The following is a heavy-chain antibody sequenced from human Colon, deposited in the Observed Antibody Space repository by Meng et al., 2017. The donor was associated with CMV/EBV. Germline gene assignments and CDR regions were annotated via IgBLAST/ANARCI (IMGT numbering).Heavy chain of an antibody. CDR3: ARGASASYRTPPGY. J-gene: IGHJ4*02. CDR1: GFTFTSYW. V-gene: IGHV3-7*01. CDR2: IKQDGSET. D-gene: IGHD1-26*01. Sequence: GGSLRLSCAASGFTFTSYWMSWVRQAPGKGLEWVANIKQDGSETCYVDSVKGRFTISRDNAKNSLYLQMNSLSAEDTAVYYCARGASASYRTPPGYWGQGTLVTVSS.